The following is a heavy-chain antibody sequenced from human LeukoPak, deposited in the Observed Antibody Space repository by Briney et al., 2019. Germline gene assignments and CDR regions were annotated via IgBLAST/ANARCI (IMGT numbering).Heavy chain of an antibody. CDR3: ARDDDGMDV. Sequence: ASVKVSCKGSGYTFTGYYMHWVRQAPGQGLEWMEWINPKSGGTNYAQKFQGRVTMTRDTSISTAYMELSRLTSDDTAVYYCARDDDGMDVWGQGTTVTVPS. CDR1: GYTFTGYY. V-gene: IGHV1-2*02. CDR2: INPKSGGT. J-gene: IGHJ6*02.